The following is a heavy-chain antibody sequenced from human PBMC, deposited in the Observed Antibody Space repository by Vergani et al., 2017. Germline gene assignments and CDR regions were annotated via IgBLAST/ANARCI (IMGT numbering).Heavy chain of an antibody. D-gene: IGHD3-22*01. J-gene: IGHJ4*02. V-gene: IGHV3-30*18. Sequence: QVQLVESGGGVVQPGRSLRLSCAASGFTFSSYGMHWVRQAPGKGLEWVAVISYDGSNKYYADSVKGRFTISRDNSKNTLYLQMNSLRAEDTAVYYCAKARPTITMIVVVESLFDYWGQGTLVTVSS. CDR3: AKARPTITMIVVVESLFDY. CDR2: ISYDGSNK. CDR1: GFTFSSYG.